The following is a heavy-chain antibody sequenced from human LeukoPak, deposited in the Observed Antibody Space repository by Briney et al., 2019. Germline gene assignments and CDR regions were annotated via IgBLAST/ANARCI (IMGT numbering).Heavy chain of an antibody. J-gene: IGHJ4*02. CDR1: GFTFSSYW. D-gene: IGHD1-14*01. Sequence: GGSLRLSCAASGFTFSSYWMSWVRQAPGKGLEWVANIKQDGSEKYYVDSVKGRFTISRDNSKNTLYLQMNSLRAEDTAVYYCAKDLAPGLSGDFDYWGQGTLVTVSS. CDR2: IKQDGSEK. V-gene: IGHV3-7*03. CDR3: AKDLAPGLSGDFDY.